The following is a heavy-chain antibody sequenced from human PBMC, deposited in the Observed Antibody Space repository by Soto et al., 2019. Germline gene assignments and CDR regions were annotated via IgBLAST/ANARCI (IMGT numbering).Heavy chain of an antibody. CDR2: TKPDGSQS. CDR1: GFTFRRYW. J-gene: IGHJ4*02. D-gene: IGHD3-16*01. Sequence: HPGGSLRLSCTGSGFTFRRYWVNWVRQAPGKGLEWVASTKPDGSQSFYVDSVKGRFSISRDNGKNSLYLQMNGLRDEDTAVYYCLPGGDASTWGQGTLVTVSS. CDR3: LPGGDAST. V-gene: IGHV3-7*01.